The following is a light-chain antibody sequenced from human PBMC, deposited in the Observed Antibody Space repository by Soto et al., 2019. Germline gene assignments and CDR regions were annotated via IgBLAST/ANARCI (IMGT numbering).Light chain of an antibody. CDR3: NSDTSSSTLPYV. Sequence: QSALTQPASVSGSPGQSITISCTGTSSDVGGYNYVSWYQQHPGKAPKCMIYDVIKRPSGVSNRFSGSKSGNTASLTISGLQAEDEADYYCNSDTSSSTLPYVFGTGTKLTVL. CDR2: DVI. V-gene: IGLV2-14*01. J-gene: IGLJ1*01. CDR1: SSDVGGYNY.